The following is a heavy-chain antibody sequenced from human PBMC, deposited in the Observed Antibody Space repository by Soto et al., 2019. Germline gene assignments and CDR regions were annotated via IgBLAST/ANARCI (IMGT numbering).Heavy chain of an antibody. D-gene: IGHD1-26*01. CDR3: ARERSSGAFDI. Sequence: QVQLVQSGAEVKKPGASVKVSCKTSGYTFTSYDINWVRQATGQGLEWMGWMNPNSGNTAYAQKFQGRVTMTRNTXXXXXXXXXXXXXXXXXXVXYCARERSSGAFDIWGQGTMVTVSS. CDR2: MNPNSGNT. J-gene: IGHJ3*02. CDR1: GYTFTSYD. V-gene: IGHV1-8*01.